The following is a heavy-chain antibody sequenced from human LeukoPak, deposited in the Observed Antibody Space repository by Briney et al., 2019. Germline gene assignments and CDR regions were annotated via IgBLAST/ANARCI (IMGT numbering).Heavy chain of an antibody. CDR2: TDWSGEVT. Sequence: GGSLRLSCAASGFIFDDFGMGWVRQVPGKGLEWVSGTDWSGEVTGYADSVKGRFTISRDNSENKLYLQMNSLRPEDTAVYYCANPSGTYGPGVFDIWGQGTMVTVSS. D-gene: IGHD1-26*01. CDR1: GFIFDDFG. V-gene: IGHV3-20*04. J-gene: IGHJ3*02. CDR3: ANPSGTYGPGVFDI.